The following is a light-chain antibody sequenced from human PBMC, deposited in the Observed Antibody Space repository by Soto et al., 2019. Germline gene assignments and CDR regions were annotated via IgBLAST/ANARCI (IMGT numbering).Light chain of an antibody. CDR1: SSDVGGYNY. Sequence: QSALTQPPSASGSPGQSVTISCTGTSSDVGGYNYVSWYQHHPGKAPKLMIYEVSKRPSGVPDRFSGSKSGNTASLTVSGLQAEDEADYYCNSYAGSNKVVFGGGTKLTVL. CDR2: EVS. CDR3: NSYAGSNKVV. J-gene: IGLJ2*01. V-gene: IGLV2-8*01.